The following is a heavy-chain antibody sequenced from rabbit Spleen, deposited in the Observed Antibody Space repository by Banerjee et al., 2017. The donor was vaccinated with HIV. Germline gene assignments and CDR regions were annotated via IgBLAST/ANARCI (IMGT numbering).Heavy chain of an antibody. V-gene: IGHV1S45*01. Sequence: QEQLEESGGGLVKPGASLTLTCKASGFSFSGGYYMYWVRQAPGKGLEWIGCIGTGSGSTWYASWAKGRFTISKTSSTTVTLQMTSLTAADTATYFCARDSGSSFSSYGMDLWGPGTLVPVS. CDR1: GFSFSGGYY. J-gene: IGHJ6*01. CDR2: IGTGSGST. CDR3: ARDSGSSFSSYGMDL. D-gene: IGHD8-1*01.